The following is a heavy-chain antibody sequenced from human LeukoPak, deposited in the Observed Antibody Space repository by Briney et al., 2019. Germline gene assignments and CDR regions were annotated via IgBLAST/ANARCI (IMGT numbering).Heavy chain of an antibody. V-gene: IGHV3-30*02. CDR2: IRYDGSNK. D-gene: IGHD2-15*01. Sequence: PGGSLRLSCAASGFTFSSYGMHWVRQAPGKGLEWVAFIRYDGSNKYYADSVKGRFTISRDNSKNTLYLQMNSLRAEDTAVYYCAKDHRWQTYFDYWGQGTLVTVSS. J-gene: IGHJ4*02. CDR1: GFTFSSYG. CDR3: AKDHRWQTYFDY.